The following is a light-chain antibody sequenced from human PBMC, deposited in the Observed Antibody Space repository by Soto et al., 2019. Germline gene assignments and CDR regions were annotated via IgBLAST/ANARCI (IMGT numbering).Light chain of an antibody. Sequence: EIVLTQSPGTLYLSPGERATLSCRASQSVSSNLAWYQQKPGQAPRLLIYDASNRAAGIPARFSGSGSGTDFTRTISSLEPEDFAVYYCLQRRNSWTFGQGTKVDIK. V-gene: IGKV3-11*01. CDR2: DAS. CDR3: LQRRNSWT. J-gene: IGKJ1*01. CDR1: QSVSSN.